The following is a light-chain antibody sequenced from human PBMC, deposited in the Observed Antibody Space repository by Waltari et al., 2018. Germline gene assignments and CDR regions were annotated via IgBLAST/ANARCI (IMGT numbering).Light chain of an antibody. Sequence: EVVLTQSPGTLSSSPGVVATSSCRASQSVSRSLAWYQQKPGQAPRLLIYDASSRATGIPDRFSGSGSGTDFSLTISRLEPEDFAVYYCQKYVSLPATFGQGTKVEIK. J-gene: IGKJ1*01. CDR1: QSVSRS. CDR2: DAS. CDR3: QKYVSLPAT. V-gene: IGKV3-20*01.